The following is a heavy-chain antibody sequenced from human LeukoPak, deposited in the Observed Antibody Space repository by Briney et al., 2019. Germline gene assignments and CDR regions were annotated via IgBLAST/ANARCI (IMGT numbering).Heavy chain of an antibody. CDR2: INSDGSST. CDR3: AREYYDILTGYYPDY. V-gene: IGHV3-74*01. Sequence: GGSLRLSCAASGFTFSSYWMHWVRQAPGKGLVWVSRINSDGSSTSYADSVKGRFTISRDNAKNTLYLQMKSLRAEDTAVYYCAREYYDILTGYYPDYWGQGTLVTVSS. J-gene: IGHJ4*02. D-gene: IGHD3-9*01. CDR1: GFTFSSYW.